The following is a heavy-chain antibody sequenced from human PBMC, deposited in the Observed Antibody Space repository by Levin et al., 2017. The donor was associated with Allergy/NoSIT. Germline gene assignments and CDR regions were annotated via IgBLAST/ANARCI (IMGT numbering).Heavy chain of an antibody. CDR3: AKDRGGRWDSSGWYG. Sequence: GGSLRLSCAASGFTFSSYAMSWVRQAPGKGLEWVSAISGSGGSTYYADSVKGRFTISRDNSKNTLYLQMNSLRAEDTAVYYCAKDRGGRWDSSGWYGWGQGTLVTVSS. D-gene: IGHD6-19*01. V-gene: IGHV3-23*01. J-gene: IGHJ1*01. CDR1: GFTFSSYA. CDR2: ISGSGGST.